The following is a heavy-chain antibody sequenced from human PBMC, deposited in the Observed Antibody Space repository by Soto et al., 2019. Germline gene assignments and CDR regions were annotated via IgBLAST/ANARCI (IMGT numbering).Heavy chain of an antibody. Sequence: DLEESGGGLVQPGGSLRLSCAASGFTFSKYWFHWVSQAPGKGLMWVSRIDPYDTGITYADSVKGRFTISRDNARNTLYLQMDSLTAEDTAVYYCARDMTGADDYLGQGTLVTVSS. V-gene: IGHV3-74*01. CDR3: ARDMTGADDY. CDR1: GFTFSKYW. J-gene: IGHJ4*02. D-gene: IGHD3-9*01. CDR2: IDPYDTGI.